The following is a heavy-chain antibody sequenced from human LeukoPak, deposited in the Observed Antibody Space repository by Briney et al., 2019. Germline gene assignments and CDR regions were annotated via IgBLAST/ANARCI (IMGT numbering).Heavy chain of an antibody. CDR2: INHSGST. J-gene: IGHJ4*02. CDR1: GGSFSGYY. CDR3: ARGLSAIVH. D-gene: IGHD2-21*02. Sequence: PSETLSLTCAVYGGSFSGYYWSWIRLPPGKGLEWIGEINHSGSTNYNPSLKSRVTISVDTSKNQFSLKLSSMTAADTAVYYCARGLSAIVHWGQGTLVTVSS. V-gene: IGHV4-34*01.